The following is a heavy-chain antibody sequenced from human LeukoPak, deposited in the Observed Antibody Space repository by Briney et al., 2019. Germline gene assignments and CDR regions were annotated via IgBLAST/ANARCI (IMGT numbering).Heavy chain of an antibody. D-gene: IGHD3-22*01. CDR3: ARGDSRGYYYTSGFDP. CDR2: INSDERST. CDR1: GFTFSNYW. Sequence: GGSLRLSCAASGFTFSNYWMHWFRQAPGKVLVWVSRINSDERSTVYAHSVKGRFTISRENAKNTLQLQMNSLRAEDTAVYYCARGDSRGYYYTSGFDPWGQGALVTVSS. V-gene: IGHV3-74*01. J-gene: IGHJ5*02.